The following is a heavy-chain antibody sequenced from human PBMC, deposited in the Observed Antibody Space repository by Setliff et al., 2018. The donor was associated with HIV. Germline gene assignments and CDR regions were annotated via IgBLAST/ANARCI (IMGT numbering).Heavy chain of an antibody. D-gene: IGHD3-16*01. J-gene: IGHJ3*02. CDR3: VKDYAHLYAFDI. Sequence: GGSLRLSCAVSGFSFSDYFMTWIRQAPGKGLEWVSYISGSGGVMAYADSVKGRFTISRDNAKNSLYLQMNSLRVEDTAFYYCVKDYAHLYAFDIWGQGTMVTVSS. CDR1: GFSFSDYF. CDR2: ISGSGGVM. V-gene: IGHV3-11*01.